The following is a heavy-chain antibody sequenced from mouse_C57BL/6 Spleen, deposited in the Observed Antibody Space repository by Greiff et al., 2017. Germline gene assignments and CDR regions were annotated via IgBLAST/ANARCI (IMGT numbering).Heavy chain of an antibody. D-gene: IGHD2-5*01. J-gene: IGHJ2*01. V-gene: IGHV1-7*01. CDR2: INPSSGYT. CDR3: ERDYSIYYDD. Sequence: VQLQQSGAELAKPGASVKLSCKASGYTFTSYWMHWVKQRPGQGLEWIGYINPSSGYTKYNQKFKDKATLTADKSYSTAYMQLSSLTYEDSAVYYCERDYSIYYDDWGQGTTLSVSS. CDR1: GYTFTSYW.